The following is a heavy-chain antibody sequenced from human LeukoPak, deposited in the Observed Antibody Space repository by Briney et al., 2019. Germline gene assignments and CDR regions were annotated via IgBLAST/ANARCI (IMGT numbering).Heavy chain of an antibody. D-gene: IGHD4-17*01. CDR2: ISSSGSTI. Sequence: GGSLRLSCAASGFTFSSYEMNWVRQAPGKGLEWVSYISSSGSTIYYADSVKGRFTISRDNAKNSLYLQMNSLRAEDTAVYYCARDYPDADYGDYAGYWGQGTLVTVSS. CDR3: ARDYPDADYGDYAGY. V-gene: IGHV3-48*03. J-gene: IGHJ4*02. CDR1: GFTFSSYE.